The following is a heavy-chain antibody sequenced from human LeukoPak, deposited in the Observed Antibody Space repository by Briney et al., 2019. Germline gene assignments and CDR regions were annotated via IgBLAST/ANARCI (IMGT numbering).Heavy chain of an antibody. CDR2: IYYSGST. J-gene: IGHJ4*02. CDR1: GGSTNSYY. D-gene: IGHD2-2*01. V-gene: IGHV4-4*07. Sequence: SETLSLTCSVSGGSTNSYYWSWMRQSGGKGLEWIGRIYYSGSTVYNRSLNSRLTMSIETSKNHFSLTLKSVTATDTAVYYCARVKASSTSWTFDQWGQGALVTVSS. CDR3: ARVKASSTSWTFDQ.